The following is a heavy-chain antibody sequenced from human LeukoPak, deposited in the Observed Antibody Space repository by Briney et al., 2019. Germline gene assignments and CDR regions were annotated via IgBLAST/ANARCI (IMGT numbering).Heavy chain of an antibody. CDR2: INSDTNIT. CDR1: GFTFNNAW. V-gene: IGHV3-48*02. CDR3: VRDHDWSFDL. D-gene: IGHD1-1*01. Sequence: GGSLRLSCAASGFTFNNAWMNWVRQAPGKGLEWVSHINSDTNITPYTASVSGRFTISRDNAKNSLYLHVNSLRDEDTAVYYCVRDHDWSFDLWGQGALVTVSS. J-gene: IGHJ4*02.